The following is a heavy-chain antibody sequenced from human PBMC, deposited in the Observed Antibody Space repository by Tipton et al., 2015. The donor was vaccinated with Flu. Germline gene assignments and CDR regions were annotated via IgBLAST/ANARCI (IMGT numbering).Heavy chain of an antibody. CDR1: GFPFSTYA. J-gene: IGHJ4*02. V-gene: IGHV3-53*01. CDR3: ARDEGGTYPD. D-gene: IGHD1-14*01. Sequence: SLRLSCAASGFPFSTYAMTWVRQPPGKGLEWVSIVYDDGRTYYADSVEGRFAISRDNSKNILYLQMNSLRADDTAVYFCARDEGGTYPDWGQGTLVTVSS. CDR2: VYDDGRT.